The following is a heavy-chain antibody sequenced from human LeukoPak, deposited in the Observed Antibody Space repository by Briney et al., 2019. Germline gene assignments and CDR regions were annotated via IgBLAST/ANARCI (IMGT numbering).Heavy chain of an antibody. D-gene: IGHD6-19*01. J-gene: IGHJ4*02. CDR1: ESSVSSNSAT. CDR2: TYYRSKWYN. CDR3: ARDPAGAVAFDY. V-gene: IGHV6-1*01. Sequence: SQTLSLTCVMSESSVSSNSATWNWIRKSPSRGLEWLGRTYYRSKWYNDYAVSVKSRITINPDTSRNQFSLQLNSVTPEDTAVYFCARDPAGAVAFDYWGQGTLVTVSS.